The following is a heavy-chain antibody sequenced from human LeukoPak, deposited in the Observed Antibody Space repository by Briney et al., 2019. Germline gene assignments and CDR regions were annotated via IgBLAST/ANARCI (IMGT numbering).Heavy chain of an antibody. V-gene: IGHV3-7*03. Sequence: GGSLRLSCAASGFTFSSYWMTWVRQAPGKGLEWVANIKQDGSEKYYVDSVKGRFTISRDNAKNSLYLQMNSLRAEDTAVYNCARERVGSSWYFDYWGQGTLVTVST. CDR2: IKQDGSEK. CDR1: GFTFSSYW. J-gene: IGHJ4*02. CDR3: ARERVGSSWYFDY. D-gene: IGHD6-13*01.